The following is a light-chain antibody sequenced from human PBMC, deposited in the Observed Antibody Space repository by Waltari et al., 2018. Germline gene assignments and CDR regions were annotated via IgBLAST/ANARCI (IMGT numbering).Light chain of an antibody. CDR2: DVN. CDR3: CSYAGTNTVV. V-gene: IGLV2-23*02. J-gene: IGLJ2*01. Sequence: QSALTQPASVSGSPGPSITISCPRPSSIIGGSNYFSWYQQHPSKAPKLMIYDVNKRPSEVSNRFSGSKSGNTASLTISGLQAGDEADYYCCSYAGTNTVVFGGGTKLTVL. CDR1: SSIIGGSNY.